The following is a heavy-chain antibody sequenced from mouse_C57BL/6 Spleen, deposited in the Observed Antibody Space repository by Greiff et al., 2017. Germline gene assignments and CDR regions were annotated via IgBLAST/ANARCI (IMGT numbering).Heavy chain of an antibody. CDR1: GFTFSSYA. V-gene: IGHV5-4*01. J-gene: IGHJ2*01. D-gene: IGHD2-4*01. CDR3: ARDLYYDDDGYFDY. CDR2: ISDGGSYT. Sequence: EVKLVESGGGLVKPGGSLKLSCAASGFTFSSYAMSWVRQTPEKRLEWVATISDGGSYTYYPDNVKGRFTISRDNAKNNLYLQMSHLKSEDTAMYYCARDLYYDDDGYFDYWGQGTTLTVSS.